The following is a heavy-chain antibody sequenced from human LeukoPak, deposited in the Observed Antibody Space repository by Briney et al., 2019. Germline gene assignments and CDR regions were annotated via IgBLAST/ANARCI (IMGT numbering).Heavy chain of an antibody. CDR3: ARVAAYSGRYYFDY. D-gene: IGHD1-26*01. J-gene: IGHJ4*02. CDR1: GGTFSSYA. Sequence: ASVKVSCKASGGTFSSYAISWVRQAPGQGLEWMGGIIPIFGTANHAQKFQGRVTITTDESTSTAYMELSSLRSEDTAVYYCARVAAYSGRYYFDYWGQGTLVTVSS. V-gene: IGHV1-69*05. CDR2: IIPIFGTA.